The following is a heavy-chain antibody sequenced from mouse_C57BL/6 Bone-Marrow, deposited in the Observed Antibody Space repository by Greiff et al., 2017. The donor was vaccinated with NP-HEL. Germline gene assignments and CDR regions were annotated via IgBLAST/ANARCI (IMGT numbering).Heavy chain of an antibody. CDR2: ISSGGSYT. Sequence: EVKLVESGGDLVKPGGSLKLSCAASGFTFSSYGMSWVRQTPDKRLEWVATISSGGSYTYYPDSVKGRFTISRDNAKNTLYLQMSSLKSEDTAMYYCARPFTTVVYYYAMDYWGQGTSVTVSS. CDR1: GFTFSSYG. V-gene: IGHV5-6*01. CDR3: ARPFTTVVYYYAMDY. J-gene: IGHJ4*01. D-gene: IGHD1-1*01.